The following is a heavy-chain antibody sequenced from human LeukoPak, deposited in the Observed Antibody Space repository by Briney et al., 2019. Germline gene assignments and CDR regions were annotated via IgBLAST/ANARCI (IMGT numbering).Heavy chain of an antibody. J-gene: IGHJ4*02. Sequence: GGSLRLSCAASGLTISSSYLTWVRQAPGKGLEWVSVIYSGGSTYYADSVKGRFTISRDNSKNTLYLQMNSLRAEDTAVYYCARLRSYGFDYWGQGTLVTVSS. CDR1: GLTISSSY. CDR2: IYSGGST. V-gene: IGHV3-53*01. D-gene: IGHD5-18*01. CDR3: ARLRSYGFDY.